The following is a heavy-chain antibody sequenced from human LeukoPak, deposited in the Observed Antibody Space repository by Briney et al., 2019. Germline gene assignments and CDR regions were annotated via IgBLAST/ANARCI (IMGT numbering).Heavy chain of an antibody. CDR3: AKDRKQWLPANFDY. CDR1: GFTFSSYS. Sequence: PGGSLRLSCAASGFTFSSYSMNWVRQAPGKGLEWVSSISSSSSYIYYADSVKGRFTISRDNAKNSLYLQMNSLRAEDTAVYYCAKDRKQWLPANFDYWGQGTLVTVSS. D-gene: IGHD6-19*01. CDR2: ISSSSSYI. V-gene: IGHV3-21*04. J-gene: IGHJ4*02.